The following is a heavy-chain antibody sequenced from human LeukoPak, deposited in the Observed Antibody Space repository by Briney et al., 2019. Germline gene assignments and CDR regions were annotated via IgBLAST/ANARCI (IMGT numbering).Heavy chain of an antibody. J-gene: IGHJ5*02. CDR3: ARDLYYGSGTENWFDP. V-gene: IGHV4-31*11. CDR1: GGSFSGYY. D-gene: IGHD3-10*01. CDR2: IYYSGST. Sequence: SETLSLTCAVYGGSFSGYYWSWIRQHPGKGLEWIGYIYYSGSTYYNPSLKSRVTISVDTSKNQFSLKLSSVTAADTAVYYCARDLYYGSGTENWFDPWGQGTLVTVSS.